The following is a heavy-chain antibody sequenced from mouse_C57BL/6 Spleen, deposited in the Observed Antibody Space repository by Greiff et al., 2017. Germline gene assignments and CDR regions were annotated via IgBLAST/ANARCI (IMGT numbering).Heavy chain of an antibody. CDR1: GYTFTSYW. J-gene: IGHJ2*01. Sequence: VQLQQPGAELVKPGASVKMSCKASGYTFTSYWITWVKQRPGQGLEWIGDIYPGSGSTNYNEKFKSKATLAVDTSSSTAYMQLSSLTSEDSAVYYCARYYGSSLDDWGQGTTLTVSS. CDR3: ARYYGSSLDD. D-gene: IGHD1-1*01. V-gene: IGHV1-55*01. CDR2: IYPGSGST.